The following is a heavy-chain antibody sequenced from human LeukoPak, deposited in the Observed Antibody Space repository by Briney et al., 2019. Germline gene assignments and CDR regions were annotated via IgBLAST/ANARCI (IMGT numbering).Heavy chain of an antibody. CDR2: ICGSGGST. Sequence: GGSLRLSCAASGFTFSNYGMSWVRQAPGEGLEWVSAICGSGGSTYYADSVKGRITISRDNSKNTLFLQMNSLRAEDTAVYYCAKDGEDIVVVPAAFMDVWGKGTTVTISS. V-gene: IGHV3-23*01. CDR1: GFTFSNYG. D-gene: IGHD2-2*01. J-gene: IGHJ6*03. CDR3: AKDGEDIVVVPAAFMDV.